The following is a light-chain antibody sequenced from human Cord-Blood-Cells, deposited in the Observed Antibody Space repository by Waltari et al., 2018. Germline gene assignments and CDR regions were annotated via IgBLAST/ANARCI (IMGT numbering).Light chain of an antibody. V-gene: IGKV1-39*01. CDR2: AAS. J-gene: IGKJ5*01. CDR1: QSISSY. Sequence: SLSASVGDRVTITCRASQSISSYLNWYQQKPGKAPKLLIYAASSLQSGVPSRFSGSGSGTDFTLTISSLQPEDFATYYCQQSYSTITFGQGTRLEIK. CDR3: QQSYSTIT.